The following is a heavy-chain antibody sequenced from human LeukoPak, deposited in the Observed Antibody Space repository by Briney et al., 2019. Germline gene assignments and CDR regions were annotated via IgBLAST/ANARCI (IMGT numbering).Heavy chain of an antibody. D-gene: IGHD2-21*01. CDR2: IGTSSSTI. J-gene: IGHJ4*02. Sequence: GGSLRLSCAASGFTFSSYSMNWVRQAPGKGLEWVLYIGTSSSTIYGADSVKGRFTISRDSAKNSLYLQMNSLRAEDTAVYYCARDNLWSFDYWGQGTLVTVSS. CDR1: GFTFSSYS. CDR3: ARDNLWSFDY. V-gene: IGHV3-48*01.